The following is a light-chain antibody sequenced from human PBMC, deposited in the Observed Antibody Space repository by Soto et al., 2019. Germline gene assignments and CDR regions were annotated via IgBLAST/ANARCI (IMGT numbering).Light chain of an antibody. Sequence: EIFMTQSPGSLSLSPGERATLSCRASQSVSSSYLAWYQHKRGQAPRLLIHGASSRATGIPDRFSGSGSGTDFTLTISRLEPEDFAVYYCQQYGSSPWTFGQGTNVAIK. CDR1: QSVSSSY. CDR2: GAS. J-gene: IGKJ1*01. V-gene: IGKV3-20*01. CDR3: QQYGSSPWT.